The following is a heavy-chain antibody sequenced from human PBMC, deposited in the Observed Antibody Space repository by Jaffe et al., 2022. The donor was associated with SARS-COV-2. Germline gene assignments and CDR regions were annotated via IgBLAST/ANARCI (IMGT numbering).Heavy chain of an antibody. CDR2: IYYSGST. D-gene: IGHD1-26*01. J-gene: IGHJ3*02. CDR1: GGSIGSYY. CDR3: ARDSGSSDAFDI. V-gene: IGHV4-59*01. Sequence: QVQLQESGPGLVEPSETLSLTCSVSGGSIGSYYWNWIRQPPGKGLEWIGYIYYSGSTNYNPSLKSRVTISVDTFKKQFSLKLTSVTAADTAVYYCARDSGSSDAFDIWGQGTLVTVSS.